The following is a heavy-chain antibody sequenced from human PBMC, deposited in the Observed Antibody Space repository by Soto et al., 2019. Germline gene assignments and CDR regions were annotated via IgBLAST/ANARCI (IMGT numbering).Heavy chain of an antibody. J-gene: IGHJ4*02. V-gene: IGHV3-23*01. CDR1: GFTFDSYA. D-gene: IGHD3-3*01. CDR3: AKDRLTVFGVVVTFED. CDR2: LSGSGYQT. Sequence: EVQLLESGGGLVQPGGSLRLSCATDGFTFDSYAMHWVRQAPGQGLEWVSSLSGSGYQTYYADSVKGRLTISRDRSKNTVYLQMNSLRAEDTAVYFCAKDRLTVFGVVVTFEDWGRGTLVTVAS.